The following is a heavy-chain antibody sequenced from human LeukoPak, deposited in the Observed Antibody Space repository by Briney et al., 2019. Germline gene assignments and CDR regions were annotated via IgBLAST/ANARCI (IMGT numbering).Heavy chain of an antibody. CDR2: IYSGGST. V-gene: IGHV3-66*01. Sequence: GGSLRLSCAASGFTVSSNYMSWVRQAPGKGLEWVSVIYSGGSTYYADSGKGRFTISRDNSKNTLYLQMHSMRAEATAVYYCARDLTDYDILTGYYNVGFDYWGPGTLVTVSS. D-gene: IGHD3-9*01. CDR1: GFTVSSNY. J-gene: IGHJ4*02. CDR3: ARDLTDYDILTGYYNVGFDY.